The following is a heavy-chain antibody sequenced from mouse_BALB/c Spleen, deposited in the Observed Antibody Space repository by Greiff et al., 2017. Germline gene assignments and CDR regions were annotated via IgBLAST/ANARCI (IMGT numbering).Heavy chain of an antibody. Sequence: EVKLQESGGGLVQPGGSLRLSCATSGFTFTDYYMSWVRQPPGKALEWLGFIRNKANGYTTEYSASVKGRFTISRDNSQSILYLQMNTLRAEDSATYYCARDMNWVDYWGQGTSVTVSS. V-gene: IGHV7-3*02. J-gene: IGHJ4*01. CDR1: GFTFTDYY. CDR2: IRNKANGYTT. D-gene: IGHD4-1*01. CDR3: ARDMNWVDY.